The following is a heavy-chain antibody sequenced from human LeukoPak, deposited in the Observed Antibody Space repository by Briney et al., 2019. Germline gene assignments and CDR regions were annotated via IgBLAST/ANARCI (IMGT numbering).Heavy chain of an antibody. CDR1: GGSISSGDYY. Sequence: SQTLSLTCTVSGGSISSGDYYWSWIRQPPGKGLEWIGYIYYSGSTYYNPSLKSRVTISVDTSKNQFSLKLSSVTAADTAVYYCARHEHVLRYFDWLVGPSFDYWGQGTLVTVSS. CDR3: ARHEHVLRYFDWLVGPSFDY. V-gene: IGHV4-30-4*01. CDR2: IYYSGST. J-gene: IGHJ4*02. D-gene: IGHD3-9*01.